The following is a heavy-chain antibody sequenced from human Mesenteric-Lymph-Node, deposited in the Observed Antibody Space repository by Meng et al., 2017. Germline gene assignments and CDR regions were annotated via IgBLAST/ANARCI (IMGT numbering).Heavy chain of an antibody. Sequence: IQLQQPRQVLVKPQQTSSLSWAISGDSVSSNSAAWNWIRQSPSRGLEWLGRTYYRSKYYNEYALSVKSRITINPDTSKNQFSLQLNSVTPEDTAIYYCARDWGDVRGGFDFWGQGTLVTVSS. D-gene: IGHD3-10*02. CDR2: TYYRSKYYN. J-gene: IGHJ4*02. CDR3: ARDWGDVRGGFDF. CDR1: GDSVSSNSAA. V-gene: IGHV6-1*01.